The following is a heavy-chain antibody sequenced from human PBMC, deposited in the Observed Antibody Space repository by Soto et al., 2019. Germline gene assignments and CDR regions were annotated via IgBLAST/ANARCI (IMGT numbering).Heavy chain of an antibody. CDR1: GFSFSSYA. CDR3: AKDWVPMDV. D-gene: IGHD3-10*01. V-gene: IGHV3-23*01. J-gene: IGHJ6*02. Sequence: EVQLLESGGGLVQPGGSLRLSCAASGFSFSSYAMSWVRQAPGKGLEWVSGINTSGGSTYYADSVKGRFTTSRDNSRNTLCLQMNSLRAEDTAVYYCAKDWVPMDVWGQGTTVTVSS. CDR2: INTSGGST.